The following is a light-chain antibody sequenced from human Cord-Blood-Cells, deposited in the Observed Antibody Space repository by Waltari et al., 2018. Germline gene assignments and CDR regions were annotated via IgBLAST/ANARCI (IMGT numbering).Light chain of an antibody. V-gene: IGLV1-47*01. Sequence: QSVLTQPPSASGTPGQRVTISCSGTRSNIGPNHVYWYQQPPGTAPKLLIYRNNQRPSGVPDRFSGSKSGTSASLAISGLRSEDEADYYCAAWDDSLSGFYVFGTGTKVTVL. CDR2: RNN. CDR3: AAWDDSLSGFYV. CDR1: RSNIGPNH. J-gene: IGLJ1*01.